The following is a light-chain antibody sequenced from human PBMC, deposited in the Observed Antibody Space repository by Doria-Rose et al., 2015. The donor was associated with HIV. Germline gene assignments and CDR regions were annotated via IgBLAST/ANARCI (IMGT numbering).Light chain of an antibody. CDR2: DGS. CDR1: QSFSSTY. J-gene: IGKJ1*01. V-gene: IGKV3-20*01. CDR3: HQYGTSWT. Sequence: TRSPGTLSLSPGERATLSCRASQSFSSTYLAWYQQTPGQALSLLIYDGSTRATGIPDRFSASGSGTDFTLTINRLEPEDCALYYCHQYGTSWTFGQGTKVEI.